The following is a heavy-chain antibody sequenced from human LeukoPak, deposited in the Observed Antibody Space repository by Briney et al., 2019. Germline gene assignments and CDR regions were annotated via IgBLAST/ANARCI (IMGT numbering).Heavy chain of an antibody. J-gene: IGHJ5*02. V-gene: IGHV1-69*05. Sequence: SVKVSCKASGGTFSSHAISWVRQAPGQGLEWMGGIIPFFGTVNYAQKFQGRVFITRDTSINTAYMELSSLGSDDTAVYYCARDGRGSRSSWFDPWGQGALVIVSS. CDR2: IIPFFGTV. D-gene: IGHD3-10*01. CDR3: ARDGRGSRSSWFDP. CDR1: GGTFSSHA.